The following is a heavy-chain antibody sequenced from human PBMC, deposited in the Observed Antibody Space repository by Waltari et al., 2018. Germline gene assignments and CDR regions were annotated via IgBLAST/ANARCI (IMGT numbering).Heavy chain of an antibody. V-gene: IGHV4-39*01. Sequence: QLQESGPGRVKPSESLSLTCTVSGSSVSSNSYYWGWIRPSPGKGLEWIGSVLSNGNTYYNPSLKSRVTISVDTSRNQFFLMLTSVTAADTAVYFCVRPPHCRGATCTALWGQGTLVSVSS. D-gene: IGHD2-15*01. CDR2: VLSNGNT. CDR3: VRPPHCRGATCTAL. CDR1: GSSVSSNSYY. J-gene: IGHJ4*02.